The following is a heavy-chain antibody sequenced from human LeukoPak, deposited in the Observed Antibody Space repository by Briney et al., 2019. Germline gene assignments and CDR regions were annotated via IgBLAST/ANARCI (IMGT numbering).Heavy chain of an antibody. J-gene: IGHJ4*02. CDR1: GGTFSSYA. Sequence: SVKVSCKASGGTFSSYAISWVRQAPGQGLEWMGGIIPIFGTANYAQKFQGRVTITADESTSTAYMELSSLRSEYTAVYYCAGVLRYFDWLLGYDYWGQGTLVTVSS. D-gene: IGHD3-9*01. V-gene: IGHV1-69*13. CDR2: IIPIFGTA. CDR3: AGVLRYFDWLLGYDY.